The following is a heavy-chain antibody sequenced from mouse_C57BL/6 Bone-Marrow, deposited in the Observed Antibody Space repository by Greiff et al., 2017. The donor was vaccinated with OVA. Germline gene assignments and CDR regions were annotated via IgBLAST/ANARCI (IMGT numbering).Heavy chain of an antibody. V-gene: IGHV5-16*01. CDR2: INYDGSST. CDR1: GFTFSDYY. CDR3: ARVYYDYDGSWFAY. D-gene: IGHD2-4*01. Sequence: DVHLVESEGGLVQPGSSMKLSCTASGFTFSDYYMAWVRQVPEKGLEWVANINYDGSSTYYLDSLKSRFIISRDNAKNILYLQMSSLKSEDTATYYCARVYYDYDGSWFAYWGQGTLVTVSA. J-gene: IGHJ3*01.